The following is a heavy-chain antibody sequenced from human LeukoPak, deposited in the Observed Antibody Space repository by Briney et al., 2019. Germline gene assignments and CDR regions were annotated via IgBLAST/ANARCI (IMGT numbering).Heavy chain of an antibody. CDR1: GGSISNYY. D-gene: IGHD3-22*01. CDR2: IYYSGST. V-gene: IGHV4-59*01. CDR3: AREAYYYDSSGYYRDAFDI. J-gene: IGHJ3*02. Sequence: PSETLSLTCTVSGGSISNYYWSWIRQPPGKGLEWIGYIYYSGSTNYNPSLKSRVTISLDTSKNQFSLKLSSVTAADTAVYYCAREAYYYDSSGYYRDAFDIWGQGTMVTVSS.